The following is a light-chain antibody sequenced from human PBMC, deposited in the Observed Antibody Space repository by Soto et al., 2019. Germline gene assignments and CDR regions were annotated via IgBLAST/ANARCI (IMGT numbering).Light chain of an antibody. CDR3: QQSYSSPYT. CDR1: QSITYY. CDR2: AAS. V-gene: IGKV1-39*01. J-gene: IGKJ2*01. Sequence: DIQMTQSPSSLSASVGDRVTITCRPSQSITYYLNWYQQKPGKAPKLLIHAASGLQSGVPSRFSGSGSGTDFTLTISSLQPEDFATYYCQQSYSSPYTFGQGTKVDIK.